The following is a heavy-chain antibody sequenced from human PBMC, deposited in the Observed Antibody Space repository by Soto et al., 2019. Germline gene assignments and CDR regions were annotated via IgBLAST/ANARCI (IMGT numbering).Heavy chain of an antibody. J-gene: IGHJ4*02. CDR2: ISAYNGNT. CDR3: AGGTYYGSEGAD. CDR1: GYTFTSYG. D-gene: IGHD3-10*01. Sequence: QVQLVQSGAEVKKPGASVKVSCKASGYTFTSYGISWVRQAPGQGLEWMGWISAYNGNTNYAQKLQGRVTMTTDTTTSAAYMELRSLKSGATAVCFCAGGTYYGSEGADWGQGTLVTVSS. V-gene: IGHV1-18*01.